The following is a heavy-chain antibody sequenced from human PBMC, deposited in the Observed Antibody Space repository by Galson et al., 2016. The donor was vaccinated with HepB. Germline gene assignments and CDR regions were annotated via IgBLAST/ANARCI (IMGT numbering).Heavy chain of an antibody. CDR1: GFPFRNYG. D-gene: IGHD2-2*01. V-gene: IGHV3-23*01. CDR3: VQGSTAPAV. J-gene: IGHJ6*04. Sequence: SLRLSCAASGFPFRNYGMTWVRPAPGKGLEVVSSISRRGDSTDYADSVKGRFTISTYNSKNTLYLQMNSLTADDTAIYYCVQGSTAPAVWGKGATVTVSS. CDR2: ISRRGDST.